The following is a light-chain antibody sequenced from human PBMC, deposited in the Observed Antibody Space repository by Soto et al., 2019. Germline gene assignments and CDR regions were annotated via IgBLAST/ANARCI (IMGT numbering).Light chain of an antibody. CDR1: QSVGSSY. CDR3: QQYGSSPT. J-gene: IGKJ1*01. V-gene: IGKV3-20*01. Sequence: EIVLTQSPGTLSLSPGERATLSCRASQSVGSSYLAWYQQKPGRAPRLLIYGASSRATGIPGRFSGSGSGTDFTLTISRLEPEDFAVYYCQQYGSSPTFGQGTKVDIK. CDR2: GAS.